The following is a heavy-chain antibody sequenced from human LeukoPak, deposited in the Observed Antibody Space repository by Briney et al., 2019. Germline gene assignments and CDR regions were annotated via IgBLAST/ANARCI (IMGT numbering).Heavy chain of an antibody. D-gene: IGHD6-13*01. CDR3: EAAGGSNWYIY. CDR2: IIPVFGTV. Sequence: SVKVSCTASGDNFNNYVISWVRQTPGQGLEWMGGIIPVFGTVKYAQKFQGRVTITADESTSTAYMELASLKSSDTALYFCEAAGGSNWYIYWGQGTRVTVSS. V-gene: IGHV1-69*13. J-gene: IGHJ4*02. CDR1: GDNFNNYV.